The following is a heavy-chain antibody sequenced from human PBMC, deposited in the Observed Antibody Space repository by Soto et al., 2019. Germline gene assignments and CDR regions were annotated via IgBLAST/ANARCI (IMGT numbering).Heavy chain of an antibody. J-gene: IGHJ6*02. V-gene: IGHV4-39*01. CDR1: GGSMNGVTHY. CDR3: ASARYFGVDV. CDR2: TYYTGST. Sequence: PSETLSLTCSVSGGSMNGVTHYWAWIRQPPGKGLEWIATTYYTGSTHYNSSLKSRATISVDTSQNQFSLELTSVTAADTAVYHCASARYFGVDVWGHGTTVTVSS. D-gene: IGHD5-18*01.